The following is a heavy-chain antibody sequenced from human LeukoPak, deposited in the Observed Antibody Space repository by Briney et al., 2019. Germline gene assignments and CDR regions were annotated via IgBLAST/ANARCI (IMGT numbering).Heavy chain of an antibody. CDR3: ARGPAAVHP. D-gene: IGHD6-13*01. CDR2: ILHTGST. J-gene: IGHJ5*02. V-gene: IGHV4-34*12. Sequence: SETLSLTCAVSGYSLTNHYWIWIRQPPGKGLEWIGEILHTGSTNYNPSFKRRVTISIDTCKKQFLLTLTSVPAADTAVYFCARGPAAVHPWGQGTLVTVSS. CDR1: GYSLTNHY.